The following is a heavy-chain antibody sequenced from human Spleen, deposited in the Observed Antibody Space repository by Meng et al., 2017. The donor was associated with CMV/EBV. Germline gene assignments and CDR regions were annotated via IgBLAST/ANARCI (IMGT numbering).Heavy chain of an antibody. D-gene: IGHD7-27*01. CDR2: IHPHRGDT. Sequence: ASVKVSCKSSGYTFTTYYMRWVRQAPGQGLEWMGWIHPHRGDTNYAQQFQGRVTLTRDTSINTGYMELTRLTSDDTAVYYCARDNNWGPDYWGQGTLVTVSS. CDR3: ARDNNWGPDY. J-gene: IGHJ4*02. V-gene: IGHV1-2*02. CDR1: GYTFTTYY.